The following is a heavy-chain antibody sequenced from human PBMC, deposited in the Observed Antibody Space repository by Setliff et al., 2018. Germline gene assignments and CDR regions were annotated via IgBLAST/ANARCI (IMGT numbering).Heavy chain of an antibody. CDR3: ARGAYCSGGSCYSPLDY. CDR1: GFTFSNAW. Sequence: GGSLRLSCAASGFTFSNAWMNWVRQAPGKGLEWVSSISSSSSYIYYADSVKGRFTISRDNAKNSLYLQMNSLRAEDTAVYYCARGAYCSGGSCYSPLDYWGQGTLVTVSS. CDR2: ISSSSSYI. J-gene: IGHJ4*02. V-gene: IGHV3-21*01. D-gene: IGHD2-15*01.